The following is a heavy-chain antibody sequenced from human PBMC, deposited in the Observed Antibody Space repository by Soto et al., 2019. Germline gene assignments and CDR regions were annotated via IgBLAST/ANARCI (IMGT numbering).Heavy chain of an antibody. V-gene: IGHV3-23*01. CDR1: GFTFNSYA. CDR3: AKDFGHYGILTGYPTFGS. Sequence: GESLKISCAASGFTFNSYAMNWVRQIPGEGLEWVSAVSRSGDNTYYAESVRGRFTISRDNSKNTLYLQMNSLRAEDTAVYYCAKDFGHYGILTGYPTFGSWGQGILVTVSS. CDR2: VSRSGDNT. D-gene: IGHD3-9*01. J-gene: IGHJ4*02.